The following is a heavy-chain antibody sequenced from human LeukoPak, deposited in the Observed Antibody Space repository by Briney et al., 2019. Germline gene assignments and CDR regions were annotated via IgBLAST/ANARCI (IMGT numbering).Heavy chain of an antibody. CDR2: ISGSGGST. V-gene: IGHV3-23*01. Sequence: GGSLRLSCAASGFTFSSYGMSWVRQAPGEGLEWVSAISGSGGSTYYADSVKGRFTISRDNSKNTLYLQMNSLRAEDTAVYYSAREIRYFDWLSSQYYFDYWGQGTLVTVSS. CDR3: AREIRYFDWLSSQYYFDY. D-gene: IGHD3-9*01. CDR1: GFTFSSYG. J-gene: IGHJ4*02.